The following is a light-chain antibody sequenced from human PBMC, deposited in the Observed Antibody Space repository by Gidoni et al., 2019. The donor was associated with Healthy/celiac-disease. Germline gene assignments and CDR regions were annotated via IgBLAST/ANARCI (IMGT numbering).Light chain of an antibody. V-gene: IGLV2-8*01. J-gene: IGLJ2*01. CDR3: SSYAGSNKVV. CDR2: EVS. Sequence: QSALTQPPSAAGSPGQSVTISCTGTSSDVGGYNYVPWYQQHPGTAPKLMIYEVSKRPSGVPDRFSGSKSGNTASLTVSGLQAEDEADYYCSSYAGSNKVVFGGGTKLTVL. CDR1: SSDVGGYNY.